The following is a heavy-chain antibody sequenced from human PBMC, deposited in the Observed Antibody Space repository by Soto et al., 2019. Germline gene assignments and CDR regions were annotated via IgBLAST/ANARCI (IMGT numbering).Heavy chain of an antibody. V-gene: IGHV3-11*01. CDR3: ASPYTAMVMRY. CDR2: ISSSGSTI. CDR1: GFTFSDYY. Sequence: PGGSLRLSCAASGFTFSDYYMSWIRQAPGKGLEWLSYISSSGSTIYYADSVKGRFTISRDNAKNSLYLQMNSLRAEDTAVYYCASPYTAMVMRYWGQGTLVTVSS. D-gene: IGHD5-18*01. J-gene: IGHJ4*02.